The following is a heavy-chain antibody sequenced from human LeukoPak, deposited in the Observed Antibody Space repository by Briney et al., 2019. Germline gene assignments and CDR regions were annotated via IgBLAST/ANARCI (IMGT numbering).Heavy chain of an antibody. J-gene: IGHJ3*02. CDR1: GYTFTNYD. Sequence: ASVKVSCKASGYTFTNYDINWVRQATGQGLEWMGWMNPNSGNTGYAQKFQGRVTMTRNTSITTAYMELSSLRSEDTAVYYCASSGPTGYSFQDDFDIWGQGTMVTISS. V-gene: IGHV1-8*01. D-gene: IGHD3-9*01. CDR3: ASSGPTGYSFQDDFDI. CDR2: MNPNSGNT.